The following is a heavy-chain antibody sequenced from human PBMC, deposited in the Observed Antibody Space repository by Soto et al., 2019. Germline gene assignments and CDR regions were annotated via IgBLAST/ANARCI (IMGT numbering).Heavy chain of an antibody. V-gene: IGHV4-31*03. Sequence: PSETLSLTCTVSGGSISSGTYYWSWIRQHPGKGLEWIGSIHYRGSTFYDSSLRSRITISVDTSKNQCSLKLSSVTAADTAVYYCATIRFGVAARTVQGYNWFDPWGQGTLVTVSS. CDR3: ATIRFGVAARTVQGYNWFDP. CDR2: IHYRGST. CDR1: GGSISSGTYY. D-gene: IGHD6-6*01. J-gene: IGHJ5*02.